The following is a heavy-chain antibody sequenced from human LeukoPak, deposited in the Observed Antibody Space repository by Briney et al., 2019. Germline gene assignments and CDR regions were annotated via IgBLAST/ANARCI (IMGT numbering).Heavy chain of an antibody. J-gene: IGHJ6*02. CDR2: IIPILGIA. D-gene: IGHD6-13*01. CDR3: ARAYSSSSHYYYGMDV. Sequence: SVKVSCKASGGTFSSYAISWVRQAPGQGLEWMGRIIPILGIANYAQKFQGRVTITADKSTSTAYMELSSLRSGDTAVYYCARAYSSSSHYYYGMDVWGQGTTVTVSS. CDR1: GGTFSSYA. V-gene: IGHV1-69*04.